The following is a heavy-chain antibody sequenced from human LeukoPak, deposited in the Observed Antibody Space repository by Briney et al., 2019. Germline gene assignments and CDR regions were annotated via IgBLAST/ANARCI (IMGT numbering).Heavy chain of an antibody. D-gene: IGHD1-26*01. CDR2: IKQDGSEK. CDR1: GFTFSSYW. V-gene: IGHV3-7*01. CDR3: ARAPDPYSGSPFDY. Sequence: PGGSLRLSCAASGFTFSSYWMSWVRQAPGKGLEWVANIKQDGSEKYYVDSVKRRFTISRDNAKNSLYLQMNSLRAEDTAVYYCARAPDPYSGSPFDYWGQGTLVTVSS. J-gene: IGHJ4*02.